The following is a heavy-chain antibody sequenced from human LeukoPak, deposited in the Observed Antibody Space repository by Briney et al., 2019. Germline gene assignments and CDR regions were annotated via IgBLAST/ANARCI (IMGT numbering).Heavy chain of an antibody. CDR1: EYTFTGYY. D-gene: IGHD1-1*01. V-gene: IGHV1-2*02. Sequence: ASLKVSCKASEYTFTGYYLHWVRQPPGQGLEWMEWINPNSGDTNYAQNFQGRVTMARDASISTAYMELSRLRYDDTAVYYCAREMKLGTYNWFDPWGQGTLVTVSS. CDR2: INPNSGDT. J-gene: IGHJ5*02. CDR3: AREMKLGTYNWFDP.